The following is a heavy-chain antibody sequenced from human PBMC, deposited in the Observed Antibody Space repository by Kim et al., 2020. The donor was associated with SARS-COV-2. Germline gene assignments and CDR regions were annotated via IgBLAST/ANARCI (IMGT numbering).Heavy chain of an antibody. Sequence: GGSLRLSCAASGFTFSSYAMHWVRQAPGKGLEWVAGISYDGSNNYYADSVKVQVTISSYNYKYTLYLQMNSLRAENTAADYCARESGSGWSAWGQGTMVT. CDR1: GFTFSSYA. J-gene: IGHJ3*01. CDR3: ARESGSGWSA. V-gene: IGHV3-30-3*01. D-gene: IGHD6-19*01. CDR2: ISYDGSNN.